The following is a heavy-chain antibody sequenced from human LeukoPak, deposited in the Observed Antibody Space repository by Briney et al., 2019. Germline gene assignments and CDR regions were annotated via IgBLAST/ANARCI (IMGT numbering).Heavy chain of an antibody. CDR2: ISSSSSTI. V-gene: IGHV3-48*01. Sequence: GGSLRLSCAASGSTFSSYSMNWVRQAPGKGLEWVSYISSSSSTIYYADSVKGRFTISRDNAKNSLYLQMNSLRAEDTAVYYCARDGGIAAAGYYFDYWGQGTLVTVSS. J-gene: IGHJ4*02. CDR3: ARDGGIAAAGYYFDY. D-gene: IGHD6-13*01. CDR1: GSTFSSYS.